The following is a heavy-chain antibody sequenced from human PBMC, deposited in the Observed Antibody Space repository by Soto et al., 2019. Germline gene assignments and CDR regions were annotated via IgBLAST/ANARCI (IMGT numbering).Heavy chain of an antibody. Sequence: SETLSLTCTVSGGSISSYYWSWIRQPPGKGVEGIGYIYYSGSTNYNPSLKSRVTISVDTSKNQVSLKLSSVTAADTAVYYCARHNGDFDYWGQGTLVTVSS. V-gene: IGHV4-59*08. D-gene: IGHD3-10*01. CDR3: ARHNGDFDY. J-gene: IGHJ4*02. CDR1: GGSISSYY. CDR2: IYYSGST.